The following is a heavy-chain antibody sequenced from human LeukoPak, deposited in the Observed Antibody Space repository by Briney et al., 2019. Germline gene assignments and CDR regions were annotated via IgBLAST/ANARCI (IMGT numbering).Heavy chain of an antibody. CDR3: ARGILDATYYYYYYMDV. V-gene: IGHV1-18*01. J-gene: IGHJ6*03. D-gene: IGHD1-1*01. CDR1: GYTFINYG. Sequence: GASVKVSCKASGYTFINYGISWVRQAPGQGLEWMGRITAYNGNTKYAQKLQGRVTMTTDTSTSTAYMELRSLRSDDTAVYYCARGILDATYYYYYYMDVWGKGTTVTVSS. CDR2: ITAYNGNT.